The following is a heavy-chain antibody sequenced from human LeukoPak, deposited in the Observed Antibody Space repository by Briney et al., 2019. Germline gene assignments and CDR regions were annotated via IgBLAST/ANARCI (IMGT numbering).Heavy chain of an antibody. Sequence: QTGRCLSLSCALSGFTLSSFWMHWVRHAPGEGRVWVSRIKSDRSTTTYADYVKGRFTITRDNGKNTLYLQMNRLRAEDTAVYYCARVVDTHFDYWGQGTLVTVSS. J-gene: IGHJ4*02. V-gene: IGHV3-74*03. CDR2: IKSDRSTT. CDR1: GFTLSSFW. D-gene: IGHD5-18*01. CDR3: ARVVDTHFDY.